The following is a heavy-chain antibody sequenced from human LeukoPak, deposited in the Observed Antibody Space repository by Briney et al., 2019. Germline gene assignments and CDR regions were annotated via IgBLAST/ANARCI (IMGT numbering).Heavy chain of an antibody. CDR2: IRPDGSAT. Sequence: GSLRLSCAASGFTFSNYWRHWVRQSPGKGLVWVSRIRPDGSATSYAESVKGRLTISRDNAKNTVYLQVNSLRAEDTAVYYCARDPPSRGTRYFDYWGQGILVTVSS. J-gene: IGHJ4*02. D-gene: IGHD3-16*01. V-gene: IGHV3-74*01. CDR3: ARDPPSRGTRYFDY. CDR1: GFTFSNYW.